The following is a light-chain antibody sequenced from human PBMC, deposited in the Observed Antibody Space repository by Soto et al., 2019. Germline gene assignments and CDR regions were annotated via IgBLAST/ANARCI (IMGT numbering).Light chain of an antibody. CDR3: QQRSNWPPIT. CDR2: LAS. J-gene: IGKJ5*01. Sequence: EIVMTQSPATLSVSPCERATLSFSASQSVSNNLAWYQQKPGQAPRLLIYLASTRAPGIPARFSGSGSGTEFTLTISSLQSEDFAVYYCQQRSNWPPITFGQGTRLEIK. CDR1: QSVSNN. V-gene: IGKV3D-15*01.